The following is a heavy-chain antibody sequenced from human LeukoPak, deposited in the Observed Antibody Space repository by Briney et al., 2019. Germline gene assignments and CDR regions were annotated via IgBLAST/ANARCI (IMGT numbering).Heavy chain of an antibody. Sequence: PSETLSLTCTVSGGSISSYYWSWIRQPPGKGLEWIGYIYYSGGTNYNPSLKSRVTISVDTSKNQFSLKLSSVTAADTAVYYCARVEGWTTPTGFHYYGMDVWGQGTTVTVSS. CDR3: ARVEGWTTPTGFHYYGMDV. CDR1: GGSISSYY. CDR2: IYYSGGT. V-gene: IGHV4-59*01. J-gene: IGHJ6*02. D-gene: IGHD4-17*01.